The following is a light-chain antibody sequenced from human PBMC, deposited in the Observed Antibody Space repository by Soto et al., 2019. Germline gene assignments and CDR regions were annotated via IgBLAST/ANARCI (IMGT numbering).Light chain of an antibody. Sequence: DIQMTQSPSSVSASVGDSVTITCRASESISTWLAWYRQKPGKASELLIYTASNLQSGVPSRFSGRGSGTDFTLTISSLQPEDFATYYCHQAISFPITFGQGTRLEIK. J-gene: IGKJ5*01. CDR1: ESISTW. V-gene: IGKV1-12*01. CDR3: HQAISFPIT. CDR2: TAS.